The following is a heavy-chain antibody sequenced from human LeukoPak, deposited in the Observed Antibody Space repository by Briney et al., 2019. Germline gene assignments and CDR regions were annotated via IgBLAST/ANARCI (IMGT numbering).Heavy chain of an antibody. CDR3: ARHPVEMATTAPGDY. J-gene: IGHJ4*02. Sequence: GESLKISCKVSGYILTNNWIGWVRQVPGKGLEWMGLIYPGDSDTRYSPSFQGQVTISADKSISTAYLQWSSLKASDTAMYYCARHPVEMATTAPGDYWGQGTLVTVSS. D-gene: IGHD5-24*01. V-gene: IGHV5-51*01. CDR1: GYILTNNW. CDR2: IYPGDSDT.